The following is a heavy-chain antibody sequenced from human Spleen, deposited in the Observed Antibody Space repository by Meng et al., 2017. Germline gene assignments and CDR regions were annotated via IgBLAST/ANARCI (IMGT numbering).Heavy chain of an antibody. CDR1: GFTFSSYA. V-gene: IGHV3-21*01. J-gene: IGHJ3*02. D-gene: IGHD3-10*01. CDR3: ARAGPADAFDI. CDR2: ISSSSSYI. Sequence: GGSLRLSCAASGFTFSSYAMSWVRQAPGKGLEWVSPISSSSSYIYYADSVKGRFTISRDNAKNSLYLQMNSLRAEDTAVYYCARAGPADAFDIWGQGTMVTVSS.